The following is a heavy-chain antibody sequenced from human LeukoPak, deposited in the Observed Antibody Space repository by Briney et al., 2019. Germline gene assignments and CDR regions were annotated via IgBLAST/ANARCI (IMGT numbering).Heavy chain of an antibody. CDR1: GFTFSSYS. V-gene: IGHV3-48*01. CDR3: ARDFHVVGATTTDY. J-gene: IGHJ4*02. D-gene: IGHD1-26*01. CDR2: ISSRSSTI. Sequence: GGSLRLSCAASGFTFSSYSMNWVRQAPGKGLEWVSFISSRSSTIYYADSVKGRFTISRDNAKDSLSLQMNSLRAEDTAVYYCARDFHVVGATTTDYWGQGTLVTVSS.